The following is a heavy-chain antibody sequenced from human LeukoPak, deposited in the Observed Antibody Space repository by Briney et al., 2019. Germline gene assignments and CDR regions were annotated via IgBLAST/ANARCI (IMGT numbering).Heavy chain of an antibody. V-gene: IGHV3-23*01. J-gene: IGHJ4*02. CDR2: ISGSGGST. CDR3: AKVRISRDYYDSSGYYFYFDY. D-gene: IGHD3-22*01. Sequence: GGSLRLSCAASGFTRSSYSMSWVRQAPGKGLEWVSAISGSGGSTYYADSVKGRFTISRDNSKNTLYLQMNSLRVEDTAVYYCAKVRISRDYYDSSGYYFYFDYWGQGTLVTVSS. CDR1: GFTRSSYS.